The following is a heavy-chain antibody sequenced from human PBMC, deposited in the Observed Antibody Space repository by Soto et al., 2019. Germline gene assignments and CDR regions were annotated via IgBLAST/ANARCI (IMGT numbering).Heavy chain of an antibody. CDR3: ARDNGDFAFDI. D-gene: IGHD2-21*01. CDR2: IYYSGST. Sequence: SETLSLTCTVSGGSISSGDYYWSWIRQPPGKGLEWIGYIYYSGSTYYNPSLKSRVTISVDTSKNQFSLKLSSVTAADTAVYYCARDNGDFAFDIWGQGTMVTVSS. J-gene: IGHJ3*02. CDR1: GGSISSGDYY. V-gene: IGHV4-30-4*01.